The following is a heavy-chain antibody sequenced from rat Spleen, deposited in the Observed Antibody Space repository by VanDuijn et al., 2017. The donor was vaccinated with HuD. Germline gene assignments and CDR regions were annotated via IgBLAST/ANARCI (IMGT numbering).Heavy chain of an antibody. D-gene: IGHD1-6*01. Sequence: EVQLVESGGGLVQPGRSMKLSCAALGFTFSDFYMAWVRQGPTKGLEWVASISYDGDTTYYRDSVKGRFTISRDNTKSSLFLQMDSLRSEDTATYYCTTDATDGFFPYWGQGAMVTVSS. CDR2: ISYDGDTT. CDR1: GFTFSDFY. V-gene: IGHV5-20*01. J-gene: IGHJ2*01. CDR3: TTDATDGFFPY.